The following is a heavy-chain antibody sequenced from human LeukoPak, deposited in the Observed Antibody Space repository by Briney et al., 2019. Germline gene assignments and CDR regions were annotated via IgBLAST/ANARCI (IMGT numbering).Heavy chain of an antibody. CDR1: GFTFSSYA. V-gene: IGHV3-23*01. Sequence: GGSLRLSCAASGFTFSSYAMSWVRQAPVKGLEWVSGISGSGGITYYADSVKGRFTISRDNSKNTLYLQMNSLRAEDTAVYYCAKIGPLNYYYSRGHEYWGQGTLVTVSS. J-gene: IGHJ4*02. CDR2: ISGSGGIT. D-gene: IGHD3-22*01. CDR3: AKIGPLNYYYSRGHEY.